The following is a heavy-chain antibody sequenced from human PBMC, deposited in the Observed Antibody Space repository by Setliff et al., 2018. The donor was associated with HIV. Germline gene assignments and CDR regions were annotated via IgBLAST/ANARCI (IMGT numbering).Heavy chain of an antibody. Sequence: SETLSLTCAVSGYSISSGYYWGWIRQPPGKGLEWIGSIYYTGSTHYNPSLKSRVTMSVDTSKNQFSLKLSSVTVAETAVYYCARVPSSDSSPFDYWGQGSPVTVSS. D-gene: IGHD3-22*01. CDR3: ARVPSSDSSPFDY. J-gene: IGHJ4*02. CDR1: GYSISSGYY. CDR2: IYYTGST. V-gene: IGHV4-38-2*01.